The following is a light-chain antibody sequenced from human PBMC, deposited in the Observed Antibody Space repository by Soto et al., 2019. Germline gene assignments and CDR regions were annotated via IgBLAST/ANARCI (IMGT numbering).Light chain of an antibody. J-gene: IGKJ1*01. CDR2: GAS. CDR1: QSVSSSY. V-gene: IGKV3-20*01. Sequence: EIVLTQSPGTLSLSPGEIATLSFRASQSVSSSYLAWYQQKPGQAPRLLIYGASSRATGIPDRFSGSGSGTDFTLTISRLEPEDFAVYYCQQYGSSQWTFGQGTKVDIK. CDR3: QQYGSSQWT.